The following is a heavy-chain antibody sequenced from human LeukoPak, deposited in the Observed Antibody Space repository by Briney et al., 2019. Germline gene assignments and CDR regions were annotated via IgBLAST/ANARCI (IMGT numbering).Heavy chain of an antibody. J-gene: IGHJ5*02. D-gene: IGHD1-26*01. CDR3: ARDLAGIVGVTAWFDP. Sequence: ASVKVSCKASGYTFTSYAMHWVRQAPGQRLEWMGWINAGNGNTKYSQKLQGRVTMTTDTSTNTAYMELRSLRFDDTAVYYCARDLAGIVGVTAWFDPWGQGTLVTVSS. CDR2: INAGNGNT. V-gene: IGHV1-3*01. CDR1: GYTFTSYA.